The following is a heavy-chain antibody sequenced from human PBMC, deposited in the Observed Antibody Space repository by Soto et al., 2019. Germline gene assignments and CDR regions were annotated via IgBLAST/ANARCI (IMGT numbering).Heavy chain of an antibody. J-gene: IGHJ4*02. V-gene: IGHV3-30*18. Sequence: LRLSCAASGFTFSSYGMHWVRQAPGKGLEWVAVISYDGSNKYSADSVKGRFTISRDNSKNTLYLQMNSLRAEDTAVYYCAKNGYCSGGTCSYFDYWGQGTLVTVSS. CDR3: AKNGYCSGGTCSYFDY. CDR1: GFTFSSYG. D-gene: IGHD2-15*01. CDR2: ISYDGSNK.